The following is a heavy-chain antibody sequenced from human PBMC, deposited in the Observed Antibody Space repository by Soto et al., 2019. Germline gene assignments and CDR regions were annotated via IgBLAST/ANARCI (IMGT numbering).Heavy chain of an antibody. CDR3: ARLPSRHLVDY. CDR2: MFYGVST. D-gene: IGHD3-3*02. V-gene: IGHV4-39*01. CDR1: GSSINSSVYY. J-gene: IGHJ4*02. Sequence: SETLSLTCTVSGSSINSSVYYWGWIRQPPGKGLEWIGSMFYGVSTYYNPSLKSRVTVSVDTSKNQFSLNLRSVTAADTAVYYCARLPSRHLVDYWGQGTLVTVYS.